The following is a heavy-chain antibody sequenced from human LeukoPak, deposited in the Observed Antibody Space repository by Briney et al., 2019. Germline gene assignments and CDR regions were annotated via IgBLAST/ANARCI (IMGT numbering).Heavy chain of an antibody. D-gene: IGHD5-18*01. CDR1: GGSISSYY. J-gene: IGHJ6*02. Sequence: SETLSLTCTVSGGSISSYYWSWIRQPPGKGLEWIGYIYYSGSTNYNPSLESRVTISVDTSKNQFSLKLSSVTAADTAVYYCARLEIQSYYYYGMDVWGQGTTVTVSS. V-gene: IGHV4-59*08. CDR3: ARLEIQSYYYYGMDV. CDR2: IYYSGST.